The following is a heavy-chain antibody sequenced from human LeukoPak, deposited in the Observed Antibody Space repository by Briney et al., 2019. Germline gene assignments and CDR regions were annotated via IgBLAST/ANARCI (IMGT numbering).Heavy chain of an antibody. Sequence: GGSLRLPCAASGFTFSSYGMHWVRQAPGKGLEWVAFIRYDGSNKYYADSVKGRFTISRDNSKNTLYLQMNSLRAEDTAVYYCAKGDQWLARAAEYFQHWGQGTLVTVSS. D-gene: IGHD6-19*01. J-gene: IGHJ1*01. CDR1: GFTFSSYG. V-gene: IGHV3-30*02. CDR3: AKGDQWLARAAEYFQH. CDR2: IRYDGSNK.